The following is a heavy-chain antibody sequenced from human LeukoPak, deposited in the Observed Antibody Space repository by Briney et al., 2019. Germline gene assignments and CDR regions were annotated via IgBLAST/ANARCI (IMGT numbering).Heavy chain of an antibody. D-gene: IGHD3-10*01. V-gene: IGHV5-51*01. CDR2: IYPGDSET. CDR3: ARRLGDTKSASGPKYSDY. CDR1: GYSFTNYW. J-gene: IGHJ4*02. Sequence: GESLKISCKCSGYSFTNYWIAWVRQVPGKGLEWMGIIYPGDSETRYSPSFKGQVTISADQSISTTYLQWSSLKASDTAMYFCARRLGDTKSASGPKYSDYWGQGTLVTVSS.